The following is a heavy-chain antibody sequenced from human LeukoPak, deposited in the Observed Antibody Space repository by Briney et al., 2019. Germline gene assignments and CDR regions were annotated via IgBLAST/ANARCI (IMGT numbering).Heavy chain of an antibody. CDR3: ARADYDFWSGYYRGHFDY. CDR2: IYYSGST. D-gene: IGHD3-3*01. J-gene: IGHJ4*02. Sequence: PSETLSLTCTVSGGSISSYYWSWIRQPPGKGLEWIGYIYYSGSTTYNPSLKSRVTISVDTPKNQFSLKLSSVTAADTAVYYCARADYDFWSGYYRGHFDYWGQGTLVTVSS. CDR1: GGSISSYY. V-gene: IGHV4-59*01.